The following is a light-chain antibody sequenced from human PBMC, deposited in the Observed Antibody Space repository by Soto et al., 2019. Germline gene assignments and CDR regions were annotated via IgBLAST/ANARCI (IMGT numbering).Light chain of an antibody. J-gene: IGKJ1*01. CDR1: QSVSSSY. CDR3: QQSGSSSWT. V-gene: IGKV3-20*01. CDR2: GAS. Sequence: EIVLMQSPGTLSLSPGERATLSCRASQSVSSSYLAWYQQKPGQAPRLLIYGASSRATGIPDRFSGSGSGTDFTLTISRLEPEDFAVYYCQQSGSSSWTFGQGTKVDIK.